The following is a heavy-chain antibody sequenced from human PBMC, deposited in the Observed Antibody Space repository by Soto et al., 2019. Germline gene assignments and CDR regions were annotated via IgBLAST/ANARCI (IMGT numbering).Heavy chain of an antibody. CDR1: GGSISSSSYS. Sequence: SETLSLTCTVSGGSISSSSYSWGWIRQPPGKGLEWIGNIYYSGSTFYNPSLESRVTISVDTSKNQFSLRLSSVTAADSAVYYCARTYDYYYYYYAVWGTGTTVTVSS. D-gene: IGHD4-17*01. J-gene: IGHJ6*03. V-gene: IGHV4-39*01. CDR3: ARTYDYYYYYYAV. CDR2: IYYSGST.